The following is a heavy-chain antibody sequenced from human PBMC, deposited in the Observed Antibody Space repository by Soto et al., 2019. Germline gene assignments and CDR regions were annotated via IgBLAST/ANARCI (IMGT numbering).Heavy chain of an antibody. CDR1: GVTVSSNY. CDR3: AGKPENYGYGDNLDI. Sequence: EVQLVESGGGLVPPGGSLRLSCAASGVTVSSNYMSWVRQAPGKGLEWISIIYSGGTPYYADSVKGRFTIYRDNSKNTLNLQMSILRAEDTAMYFCAGKPENYGYGDNLDIGGQGTMVTVSS. D-gene: IGHD5-18*01. J-gene: IGHJ3*02. CDR2: IYSGGTP. V-gene: IGHV3-66*01.